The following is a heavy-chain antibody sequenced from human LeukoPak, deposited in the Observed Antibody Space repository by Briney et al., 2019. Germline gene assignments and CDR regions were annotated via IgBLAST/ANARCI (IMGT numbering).Heavy chain of an antibody. D-gene: IGHD3-22*01. V-gene: IGHV3-33*01. CDR1: GFTFRTYP. CDR2: IWFDGSKE. J-gene: IGHJ4*02. Sequence: PGGSLRLSCAASGFTFRTYPMHWVRQAPGKGLEWVAIIWFDGSKEHYADSVTGRFTISRDDSKNTLYLQMNSLRAEDTAIYYCARDNSGSIDYWGQGTMVTVSS. CDR3: ARDNSGSIDY.